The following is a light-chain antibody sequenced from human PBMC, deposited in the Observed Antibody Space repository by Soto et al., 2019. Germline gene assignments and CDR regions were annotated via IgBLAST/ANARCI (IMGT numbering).Light chain of an antibody. Sequence: QSVLTQPPSASGTPGQRVTISCSGSSSNIGSNYVYWYQQLPGTAPKLLIYRNNQRPSGVPDRFTCSKSGTSASLAISGLRSEDEADYYCAAWDDILSGYVFGTGTKLTVL. V-gene: IGLV1-47*01. CDR2: RNN. J-gene: IGLJ1*01. CDR1: SSNIGSNY. CDR3: AAWDDILSGYV.